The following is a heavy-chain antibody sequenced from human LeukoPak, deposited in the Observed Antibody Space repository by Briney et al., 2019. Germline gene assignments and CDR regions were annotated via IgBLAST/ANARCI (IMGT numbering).Heavy chain of an antibody. CDR3: ARVPVNIWENWFDP. J-gene: IGHJ5*02. CDR1: GGSISTYS. V-gene: IGHV4-59*12. D-gene: IGHD1-26*01. CDR2: IYYTGST. Sequence: SGTLSLTCTVSGGSISTYSWGWIRQPPGKGLEWIGNIYYTGSTYYNPSLKSRVTISVDTSKNQFSLKLSSVTAADTAVYYCARVPVNIWENWFDPWGQGTLVTVSS.